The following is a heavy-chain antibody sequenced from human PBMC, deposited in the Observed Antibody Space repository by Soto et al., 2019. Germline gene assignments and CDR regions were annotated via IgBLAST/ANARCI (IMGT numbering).Heavy chain of an antibody. J-gene: IGHJ6*03. Sequence: EVQLVESGGGLVQPGRSLRLSCAASGFTFDDYAMHWVRQAPGKGLEWVSGIRWNSSSIGYADSVKGRFTISRDNAKNPMYLQNDRLRAEGNGFYFWAKDGGSGSNMPDFLYDYVGVWGQGTPVTVPS. CDR1: GFTFDDYA. CDR3: AKDGGSGSNMPDFLYDYVGV. V-gene: IGHV3-9*01. D-gene: IGHD3-10*01. CDR2: IRWNSSSI.